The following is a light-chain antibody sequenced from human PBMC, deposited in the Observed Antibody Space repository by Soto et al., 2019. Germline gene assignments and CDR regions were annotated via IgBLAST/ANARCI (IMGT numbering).Light chain of an antibody. V-gene: IGLV2-8*01. Sequence: QSALTQPPSASGSPGQSVTISCTGNSSDVGGYNYVSWYQQYPGKAPKLMIYEVSQRPSGVPDRFSGSKSGNTASLTVSGLQAEDEADYYCSSYAGSNNWVFGVGTKVTVL. CDR3: SSYAGSNNWV. J-gene: IGLJ1*01. CDR2: EVS. CDR1: SSDVGGYNY.